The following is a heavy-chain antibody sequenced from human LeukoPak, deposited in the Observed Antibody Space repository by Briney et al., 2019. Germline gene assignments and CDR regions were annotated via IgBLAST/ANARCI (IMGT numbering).Heavy chain of an antibody. CDR3: AGRPTGYSSGYIH. V-gene: IGHV3-23*01. Sequence: GGSLRLSCVASGITFSNYAVSWVRQAPEKGLGWVSVISGSAHKIRYADSVKGRFTISRDNSENIVYLQMNNLRVEDTAVYYCAGRPTGYSSGYIHWGQGTLVTVSS. CDR1: GITFSNYA. J-gene: IGHJ4*02. D-gene: IGHD5-18*01. CDR2: ISGSAHKI.